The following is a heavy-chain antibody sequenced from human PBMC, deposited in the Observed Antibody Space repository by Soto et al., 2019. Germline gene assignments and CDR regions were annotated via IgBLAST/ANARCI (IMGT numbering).Heavy chain of an antibody. CDR3: ARGRAGVVVVAASKGYYYMDV. V-gene: IGHV4-34*01. J-gene: IGHJ6*03. CDR1: GGSFSGYY. Sequence: SETLSLTCAVYGGSFSGYYWSWIRQPPGKGLEWIGEINHSGSTNYNPSLKSRVTISVDTSKNQFSLKLSSVTAADTAVYYCARGRAGVVVVAASKGYYYMDVWGKGTTVTVSS. CDR2: INHSGST. D-gene: IGHD2-15*01.